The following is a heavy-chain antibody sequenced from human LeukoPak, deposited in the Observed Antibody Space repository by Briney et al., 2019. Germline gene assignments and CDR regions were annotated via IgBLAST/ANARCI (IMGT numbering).Heavy chain of an antibody. CDR1: GYTFTSYA. V-gene: IGHV7-4-1*02. CDR2: ISTNTGNP. CDR3: AREVAPGGFDY. D-gene: IGHD4-23*01. J-gene: IGHJ4*02. Sequence: ASVEVSCKASGYTFTSYAMNWVRQTPGQGLEWMGWISTNTGNPTYAQGFTGRFVFSLDTSVSTAYLQISSLKAEDTAVYYCAREVAPGGFDYWGQGTLVTVSS.